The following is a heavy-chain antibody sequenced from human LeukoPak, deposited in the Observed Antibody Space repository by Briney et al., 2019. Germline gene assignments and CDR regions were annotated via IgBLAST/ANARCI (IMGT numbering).Heavy chain of an antibody. CDR3: ARGYSSSWLGYFDY. Sequence: HPWGSLRLSCVASGFTFSSYGIHWVGQAPGKGLEWVAVVSSDGSIKYNADSVKGRFTISRDTSKNTVYLQMNSLGAEDTAFYYCARGYSSSWLGYFDYWGQGTLGTVSS. D-gene: IGHD6-13*01. CDR2: VSSDGSIK. J-gene: IGHJ4*02. V-gene: IGHV3-30*03. CDR1: GFTFSSYG.